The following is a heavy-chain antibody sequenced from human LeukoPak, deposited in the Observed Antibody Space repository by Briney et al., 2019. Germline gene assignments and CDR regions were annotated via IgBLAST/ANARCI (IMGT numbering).Heavy chain of an antibody. J-gene: IGHJ5*02. Sequence: SETLSLTCTVSGGSISSYYWSWIRQPPGKGLEWIGYIYYSGSTNYNPSLKSRVTISVDTSKNQFSLKLSSVTAADTAVYYCAGTVVTVLYNWFDPWGQGTLVTVSS. CDR3: AGTVVTVLYNWFDP. CDR1: GGSISSYY. CDR2: IYYSGST. V-gene: IGHV4-59*01. D-gene: IGHD2-2*01.